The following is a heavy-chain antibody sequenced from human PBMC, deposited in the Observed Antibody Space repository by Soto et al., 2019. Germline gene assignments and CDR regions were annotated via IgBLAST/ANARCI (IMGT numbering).Heavy chain of an antibody. Sequence: NPSETLSLTCTVSGGSISSSSYYWGWIRQPPGKGLEWIGSIYYSGSTYYNPSLKSRVTISVDTSKNQFSLKLSSVTAADTAVYYCARVFWSGYYNSPHFDYWGQGTLVTVS. V-gene: IGHV4-39*07. D-gene: IGHD3-3*01. CDR2: IYYSGST. CDR1: GGSISSSSYY. J-gene: IGHJ4*02. CDR3: ARVFWSGYYNSPHFDY.